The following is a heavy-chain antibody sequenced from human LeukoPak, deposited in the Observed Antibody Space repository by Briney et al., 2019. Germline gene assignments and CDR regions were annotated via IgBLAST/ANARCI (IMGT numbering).Heavy chain of an antibody. CDR3: ARGPNSGTPRWFDP. V-gene: IGHV4-59*08. Sequence: SQTLSLTCTVSGGSISSYYSSWIRQPAGKGLELVGYIYYSGRTTYNPSLNSRATKSVDTCKNHFSLKLLCVPAAGPSVYYCARGPNSGTPRWFDPWGQRTLVTVSS. CDR2: IYYSGRT. J-gene: IGHJ5*02. D-gene: IGHD1-26*01. CDR1: GGSISSYY.